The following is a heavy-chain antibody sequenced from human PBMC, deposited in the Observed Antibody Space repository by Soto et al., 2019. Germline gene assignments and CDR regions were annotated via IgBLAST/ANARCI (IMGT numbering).Heavy chain of an antibody. CDR1: GGTFSSYT. Sequence: QVQLVQSGAEVKKPGSSVKVSCKASGGTFSSYTISWVRQAPGQGLEWMGRIIPILGIANYAQKFQGRVTITADKSTSTAYMELSSLRSEDTAVYYCARGLERAPFAFDIWGQGTMVTVAS. J-gene: IGHJ3*02. CDR3: ARGLERAPFAFDI. D-gene: IGHD5-12*01. V-gene: IGHV1-69*02. CDR2: IIPILGIA.